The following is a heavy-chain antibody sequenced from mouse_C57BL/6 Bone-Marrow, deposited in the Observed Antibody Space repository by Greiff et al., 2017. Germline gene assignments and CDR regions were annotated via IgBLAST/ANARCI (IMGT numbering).Heavy chain of an antibody. J-gene: IGHJ1*03. Sequence: EVKLEESGGGLVQPGESLKISCESNEYDFPSHDMSWVRKTPEQRLELVAAINNDGGSTYYPDNLERRFIISRDNTKKALYLQMSSLRSEDTALYYCARHYYDYDHDAYWYFDVWGTGTTVTVSS. CDR3: ARHYYDYDHDAYWYFDV. V-gene: IGHV5-2*03. CDR1: EYDFPSHD. CDR2: INNDGGST. D-gene: IGHD2-4*01.